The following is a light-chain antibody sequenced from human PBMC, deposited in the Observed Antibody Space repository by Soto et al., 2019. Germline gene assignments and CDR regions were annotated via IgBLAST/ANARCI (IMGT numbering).Light chain of an antibody. CDR1: QNIVNY. V-gene: IGKV1-39*01. J-gene: IGKJ4*01. CDR2: GAS. Sequence: DIQMTQSPSFLSASVGDTVTITCRASQNIVNYLNWYQRKPGKAPELLLYGASSWQRGVPSRFSGSGSGTDFTLTITTLQPEDFATFYCQQSYSVPLTFGGGTKVEIQ. CDR3: QQSYSVPLT.